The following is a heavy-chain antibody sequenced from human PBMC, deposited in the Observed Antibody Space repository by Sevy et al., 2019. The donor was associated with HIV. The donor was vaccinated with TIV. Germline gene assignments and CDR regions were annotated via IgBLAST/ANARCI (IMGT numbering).Heavy chain of an antibody. CDR1: GGSISSSSYY. D-gene: IGHD1-26*01. Sequence: SETLSLTCTVSGGSISSSSYYWGWIRQPPGKGLEWIGGIYYSGSTYYNPSLKSRVTISVDTSKNQFSLKLSSVTAADTAVYYCARGTSGATTGVHFDYWGQGTLVTVSS. J-gene: IGHJ4*02. CDR3: ARGTSGATTGVHFDY. CDR2: IYYSGST. V-gene: IGHV4-39*01.